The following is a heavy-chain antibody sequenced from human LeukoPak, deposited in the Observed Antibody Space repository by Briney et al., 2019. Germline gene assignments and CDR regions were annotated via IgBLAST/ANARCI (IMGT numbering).Heavy chain of an antibody. CDR3: ATLSYDYYDSIGLQIN. V-gene: IGHV3-23*01. CDR2: IRGSGGTT. Sequence: GGSLTLSCAASGFTFSSYAMSWVRQAPGKGLEWVSAIRGSGGTTYYADSVKGRFTISRDNAKNTLHLQMNSLRAEDTAVYHCATLSYDYYDSIGLQINWGQGTLVTVFS. CDR1: GFTFSSYA. J-gene: IGHJ4*02. D-gene: IGHD3-22*01.